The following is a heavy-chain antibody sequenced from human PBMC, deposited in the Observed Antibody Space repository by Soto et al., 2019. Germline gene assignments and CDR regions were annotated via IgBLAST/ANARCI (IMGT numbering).Heavy chain of an antibody. CDR3: VRGRYYYGSGSAWFDP. CDR1: GGSFSGYY. Sequence: QVQLQQWGAGLLKPSETLSLTCAVYGGSFSGYYWSWIRQPPGKGLEWIGEINHSGSTNYNPSLKSRVTISVDTSKNQFSLKLSSVTAADTAVYYCVRGRYYYGSGSAWFDPWGQGTLVTVSS. CDR2: INHSGST. D-gene: IGHD3-10*01. J-gene: IGHJ5*02. V-gene: IGHV4-34*01.